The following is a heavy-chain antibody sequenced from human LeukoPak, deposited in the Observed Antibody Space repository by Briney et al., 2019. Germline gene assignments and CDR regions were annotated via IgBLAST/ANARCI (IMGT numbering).Heavy chain of an antibody. CDR1: GGSFSGYY. Sequence: PSETLSLTCAVYGGSFSGYYWSWIRQPPGKGLEWIGEINHSGSTNYNPSLKSRVTISVDTSKNQFSLKLSSVTAADTAVYYCARGGFRHYYYYGMDVWGQGTTVTVSS. CDR3: ARGGFRHYYYYGMDV. CDR2: INHSGST. D-gene: IGHD3-10*01. V-gene: IGHV4-34*01. J-gene: IGHJ6*02.